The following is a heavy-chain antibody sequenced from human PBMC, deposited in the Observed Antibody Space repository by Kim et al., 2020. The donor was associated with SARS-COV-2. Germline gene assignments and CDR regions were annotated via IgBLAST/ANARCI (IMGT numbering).Heavy chain of an antibody. CDR3: ARVRGAVVLDF. Sequence: STVYADSVQGRFTISRDTAKNPLYLQMNSLGAEDTAVYFCARVRGAVVLDFWGHGTLVTVSS. V-gene: IGHV3-74*01. D-gene: IGHD3-10*01. J-gene: IGHJ4*01. CDR2: ST.